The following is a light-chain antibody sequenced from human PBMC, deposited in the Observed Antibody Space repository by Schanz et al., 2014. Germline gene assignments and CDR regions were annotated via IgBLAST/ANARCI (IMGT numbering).Light chain of an antibody. V-gene: IGKV3-20*01. J-gene: IGKJ1*01. CDR1: QSVSSS. Sequence: EIVMTQSPATLSVSPGERATLSCRASQSVSSSLAWYQQKLGQAPRLLIYGASTRATGVPARFSGSGSGTDFTLTISRLEPEDSAVYYCQQYGSSPWTFGQGTKVEIK. CDR2: GAS. CDR3: QQYGSSPWT.